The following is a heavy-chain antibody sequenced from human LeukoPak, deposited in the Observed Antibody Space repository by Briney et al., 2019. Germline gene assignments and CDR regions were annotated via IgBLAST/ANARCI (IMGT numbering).Heavy chain of an antibody. V-gene: IGHV4-61*02. CDR1: GGSISSGSYY. CDR3: ARDWRGKSATYWYFDL. D-gene: IGHD5-24*01. CDR2: IYTSGST. Sequence: PSQTLSLTCTVSGGSISSGSYYWSWIRQPAGKGLEWIGRIYTSGSTNYNPSLKSRVTISVDTSKNQFSLKLSSVTAADTAVYYCARDWRGKSATYWYFDLWGRGTLVTVSS. J-gene: IGHJ2*01.